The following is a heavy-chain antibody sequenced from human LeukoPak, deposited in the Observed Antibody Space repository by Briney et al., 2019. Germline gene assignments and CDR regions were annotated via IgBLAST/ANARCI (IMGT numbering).Heavy chain of an antibody. V-gene: IGHV5-51*01. J-gene: IGHJ4*02. Sequence: PGESLKISCKGSGYSFTNYWIGWVRQMPGKGLEWMGIIYLGDSYTRYSRSFQGQVTISADQSLSTAYPPCGSLKASDTAMYYCARGGGYNYGTFDYWGQGTLVTVSS. CDR2: IYLGDSYT. CDR3: ARGGGYNYGTFDY. D-gene: IGHD5-18*01. CDR1: GYSFTNYW.